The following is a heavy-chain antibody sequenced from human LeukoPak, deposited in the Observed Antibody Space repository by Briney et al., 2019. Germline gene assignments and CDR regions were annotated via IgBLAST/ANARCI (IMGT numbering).Heavy chain of an antibody. Sequence: PGGSLRLSCAASGFTFSSYSMNWVRQAPGKGLEWVSSISSSSSYIYYADSVKGRFTISRDNAKNSLYLQMNSLRAEDTALYYCAKDLAARYQLLSSFDYWGQGTLVTVSS. J-gene: IGHJ4*02. CDR3: AKDLAARYQLLSSFDY. CDR2: ISSSSSYI. D-gene: IGHD2-2*01. CDR1: GFTFSSYS. V-gene: IGHV3-21*04.